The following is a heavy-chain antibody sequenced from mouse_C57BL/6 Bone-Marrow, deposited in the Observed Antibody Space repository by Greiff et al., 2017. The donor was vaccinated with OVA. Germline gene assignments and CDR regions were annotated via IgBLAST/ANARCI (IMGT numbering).Heavy chain of an antibody. J-gene: IGHJ4*01. D-gene: IGHD1-1*01. Sequence: VQLQQSGPELVKPGASVKIPCKASGYTFTDYNMDWVKQSHGKSLEWIGDINPNNGGTIYNQKFKGKATLTVDKSSSTAYMELRSLTSEDTAVYYCARLIYYYGSSLYYAMDYWGQGTSVTVSS. CDR1: GYTFTDYN. V-gene: IGHV1-18*01. CDR2: INPNNGGT. CDR3: ARLIYYYGSSLYYAMDY.